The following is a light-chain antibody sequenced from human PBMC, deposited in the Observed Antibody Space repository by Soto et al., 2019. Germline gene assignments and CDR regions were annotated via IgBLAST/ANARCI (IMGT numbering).Light chain of an antibody. V-gene: IGKV3-20*01. Sequence: EIVLTQSPGTLSVSPGERATLSCRASQTISTNNLAWYQQEPGQAPSLLIYGTSSRATGIPDRFSGSGSGTDFTLTISRLEPEDSAIYYCQQYGSWTFGQGTKVEIK. CDR2: GTS. CDR1: QTISTNN. CDR3: QQYGSWT. J-gene: IGKJ1*01.